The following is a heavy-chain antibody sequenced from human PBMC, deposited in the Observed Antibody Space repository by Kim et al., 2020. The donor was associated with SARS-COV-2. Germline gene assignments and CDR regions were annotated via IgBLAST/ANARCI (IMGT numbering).Heavy chain of an antibody. D-gene: IGHD3-10*01. Sequence: SVKVSCKASGGTFSSYAISWVRQAPGQGLEWMGGIIPIFGTANYAQKFQGRVTITADESTSTAYMELSSLRSEDTAVYYCARDRSEGRGGFDYWGQGTLVTVSS. CDR2: IIPIFGTA. V-gene: IGHV1-69*13. CDR1: GGTFSSYA. J-gene: IGHJ4*02. CDR3: ARDRSEGRGGFDY.